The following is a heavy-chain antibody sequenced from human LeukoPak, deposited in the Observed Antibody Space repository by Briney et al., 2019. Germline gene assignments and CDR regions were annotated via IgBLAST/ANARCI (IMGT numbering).Heavy chain of an antibody. CDR1: GGSFSGYY. Sequence: PSETLSLTCAVYGGSFSGYYWSWIRQPPGKGLEWIGEINHSGSTNYNPSLKGRVTISVDTSKNQFSLKLSSVTAADTAVYYCAGGPLGTNGVSHWGQGTLVTVSS. J-gene: IGHJ4*02. CDR2: INHSGST. V-gene: IGHV4-34*01. CDR3: AGGPLGTNGVSH. D-gene: IGHD2-8*01.